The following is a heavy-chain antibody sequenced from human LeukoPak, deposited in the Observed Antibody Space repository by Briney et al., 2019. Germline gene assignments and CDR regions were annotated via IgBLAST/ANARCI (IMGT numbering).Heavy chain of an antibody. D-gene: IGHD3-10*01. CDR1: GFTFSTYA. J-gene: IGHJ4*02. CDR2: ISYDGSNK. V-gene: IGHV3-30-3*01. Sequence: GRSLRLSCAASGFTFSTYAMHWVRQGPGKGLEWVAVISYDGSNKYYADSVKGRFTISRDNSKNTLYLQMSSLSAEDTAVHYCARTTTPHYYGSGSYALGYWGQGTLVTVPS. CDR3: ARTTTPHYYGSGSYALGY.